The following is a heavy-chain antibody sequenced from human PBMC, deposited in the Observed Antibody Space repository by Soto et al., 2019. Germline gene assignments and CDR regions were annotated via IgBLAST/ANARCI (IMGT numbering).Heavy chain of an antibody. CDR1: GGTFSSYA. V-gene: IGHV1-69*13. Sequence: SVKVSCKASGGTFSSYAISWVRQAPGQGLEWMGGIIPIFGTANYAQKFQGRVTITADESTSTAYMELSSLRSEDTAVYYCASYDPSITMVRGVIIPPDSYYYGMDVWGQGTTVTVSS. D-gene: IGHD3-10*01. J-gene: IGHJ6*02. CDR2: IIPIFGTA. CDR3: ASYDPSITMVRGVIIPPDSYYYGMDV.